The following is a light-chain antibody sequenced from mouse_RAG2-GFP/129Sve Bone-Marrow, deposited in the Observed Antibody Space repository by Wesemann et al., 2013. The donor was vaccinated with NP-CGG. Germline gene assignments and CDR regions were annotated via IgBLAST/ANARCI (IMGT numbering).Light chain of an antibody. Sequence: DIVMSQSPSSLAVSVGEKVTMSCKSSQSLLYSSNQKNYLAWYQQKPGQSPKLLIYWASTRYTGVPDRFTGSGYGTDFTFTISTVQAEDLAVYFCQQDYSSPPTFGAGTKLELK. J-gene: IGKJ5*01. V-gene: IGKV8-30*01. CDR3: QQDYSSPPT. CDR2: WAS. CDR1: QSLLYSSNQKNY.